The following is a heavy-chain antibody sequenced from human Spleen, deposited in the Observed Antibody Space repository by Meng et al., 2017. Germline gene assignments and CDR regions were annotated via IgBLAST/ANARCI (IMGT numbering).Heavy chain of an antibody. J-gene: IGHJ4*02. CDR2: ISAYNGNT. CDR3: ARDRASSEATIDY. CDR1: GGTFNNYV. V-gene: IGHV1-18*01. Sequence: ASVKVSCKASGGTFNNYVFSWVRQAPGQGLEWMGWISAYNGNTNYAQKLQGRVTMTTDTSTSTAYMELRSLRSDDTAVYYCARDRASSEATIDYWGQGTLVTVSS. D-gene: IGHD6-19*01.